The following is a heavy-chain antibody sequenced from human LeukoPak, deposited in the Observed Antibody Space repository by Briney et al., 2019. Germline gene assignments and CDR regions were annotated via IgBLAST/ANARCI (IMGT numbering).Heavy chain of an antibody. Sequence: SVKVSCKASGYTFTSYGISWVRQAPGQGLEWMGGIIPIFGTANYAQKFQGRVTITADESTSTAYMELSSLRSEDTAVYYCAREGTAMGTYYFDYWGQGTLVTVSS. V-gene: IGHV1-69*13. CDR1: GYTFTSYG. CDR2: IIPIFGTA. D-gene: IGHD5-18*01. J-gene: IGHJ4*02. CDR3: AREGTAMGTYYFDY.